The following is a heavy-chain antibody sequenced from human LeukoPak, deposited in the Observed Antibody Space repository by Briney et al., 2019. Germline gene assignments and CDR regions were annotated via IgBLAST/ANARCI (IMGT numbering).Heavy chain of an antibody. CDR1: GYTFTRYD. V-gene: IGHV1-8*03. Sequence: ASVKVSCKASGYTFTRYDINWVRQATGQGLGWMGWMNPKSGNTGHAQKFQGRVTITRDTSISTVYMELNSLRAEDTAVYYCATTDSSGYYRVAFDIWGQGTMVTVSS. D-gene: IGHD3-22*01. J-gene: IGHJ3*02. CDR2: MNPKSGNT. CDR3: ATTDSSGYYRVAFDI.